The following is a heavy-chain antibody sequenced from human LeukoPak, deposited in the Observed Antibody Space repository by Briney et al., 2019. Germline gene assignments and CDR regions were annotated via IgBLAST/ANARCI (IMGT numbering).Heavy chain of an antibody. V-gene: IGHV1-2*06. Sequence: ASVKVSCKASGCTFTGYYIHWVRQARGKGLEYMGRINPNNGGTNYAQKFQGRVTMTRDTSISTAYMELSRLRSEDTAVYYCARGAWGIAAGYYMDVWGKGTTVTVSS. CDR2: INPNNGGT. D-gene: IGHD6-13*01. CDR3: ARGAWGIAAGYYMDV. CDR1: GCTFTGYY. J-gene: IGHJ6*03.